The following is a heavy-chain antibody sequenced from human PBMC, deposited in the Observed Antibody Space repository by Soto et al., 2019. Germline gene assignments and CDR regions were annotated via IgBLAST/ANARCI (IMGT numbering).Heavy chain of an antibody. Sequence: GGSLRLSCAASGFTVSSNYMSWVRQAPGKGLEWVSVIYSGGGTYYADSVKGRFTISRDNSKNTLYLQMNSLRAEDTAVYYCARARGYSYGSRYYYYGMDVWGQGTTVTVSS. CDR1: GFTVSSNY. D-gene: IGHD5-18*01. CDR2: IYSGGGT. CDR3: ARARGYSYGSRYYYYGMDV. V-gene: IGHV3-53*01. J-gene: IGHJ6*02.